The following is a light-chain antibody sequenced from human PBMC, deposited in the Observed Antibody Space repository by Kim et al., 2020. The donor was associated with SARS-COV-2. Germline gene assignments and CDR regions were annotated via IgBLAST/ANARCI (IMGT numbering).Light chain of an antibody. CDR3: QQYYNWPRT. V-gene: IGKV3-15*01. CDR2: GAS. CDR1: QSVSSN. J-gene: IGKJ1*01. Sequence: EIVMTQSPATLSVSPGERATLSCRASQSVSSNLAWYQQKPGQAPRLFIYGASTRATGIPARFSGSGSGTEFTLTISSLQSEDFVIYYCQQYYNWPRTFGQGTKVDIK.